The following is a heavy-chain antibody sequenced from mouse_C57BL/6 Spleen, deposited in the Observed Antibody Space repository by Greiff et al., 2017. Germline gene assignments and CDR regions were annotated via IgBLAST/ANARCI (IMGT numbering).Heavy chain of an antibody. V-gene: IGHV1-53*01. CDR2: INPSNGGT. CDR1: GSTFTSYW. J-gene: IGHJ2*01. D-gene: IGHD2-1*01. Sequence: QVQLQQHPGTELVKPGASVKLSCKASGSTFTSYWMHWVKQRPGHGLEWIGNINPSNGGTNDNEKFKTKATLTVDKSSSTAYMQRSSLTSEDVAVYYCAKYGNEDYWGQGTTLTVSS. CDR3: AKYGNEDY.